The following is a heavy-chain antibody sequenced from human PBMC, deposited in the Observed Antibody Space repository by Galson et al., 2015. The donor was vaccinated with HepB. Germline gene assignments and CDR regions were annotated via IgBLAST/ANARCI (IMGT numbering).Heavy chain of an antibody. CDR1: GGTFSSYA. CDR3: ARYSGYGTWVFDY. CDR2: IIPTFGAA. Sequence: SVKVSCKASGGTFSSYAISWVRQAPGQGLEWMGGIIPTFGAANYAQKFQGRVTITADESTSTAYMELSSLRSEDTAVYYCARYSGYGTWVFDYWGQGTLVTVSS. J-gene: IGHJ4*02. D-gene: IGHD5-12*01. V-gene: IGHV1-69*13.